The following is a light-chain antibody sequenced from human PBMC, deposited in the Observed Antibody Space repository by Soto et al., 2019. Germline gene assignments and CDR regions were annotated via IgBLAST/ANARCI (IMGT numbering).Light chain of an antibody. CDR2: DVG. Sequence: QSALTQPASVSGSPGQSITMSCTGTNSDVGGYNYVSWYQQLPGKAPQLMIYDVGNRPSGVSNRFSGSKSGNTASLTISGLRAEDEADYYCSSYTSISTLVFGTGTKFTVL. V-gene: IGLV2-14*01. CDR3: SSYTSISTLV. CDR1: NSDVGGYNY. J-gene: IGLJ1*01.